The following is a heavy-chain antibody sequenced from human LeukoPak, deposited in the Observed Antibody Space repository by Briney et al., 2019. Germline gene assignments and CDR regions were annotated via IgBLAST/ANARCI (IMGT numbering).Heavy chain of an antibody. CDR3: AGERGTPRISDY. Sequence: PSETLSLTCAVYGGSFSGYYWSWIRQPPGKGLEWIGRIYTSGSTNYNPSLKSRVTISVDTSKNQFSLKLSSVTAADTAVYYCAGERGTPRISDYWGQGTMVTVSS. J-gene: IGHJ4*02. V-gene: IGHV4-4*08. D-gene: IGHD1-14*01. CDR2: IYTSGST. CDR1: GGSFSGYY.